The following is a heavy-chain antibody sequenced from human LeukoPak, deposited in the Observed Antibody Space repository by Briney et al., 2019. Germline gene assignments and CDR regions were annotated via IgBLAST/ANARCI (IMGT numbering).Heavy chain of an antibody. Sequence: GGSLRLSCAASGFTFSSYSMNWVRQAPGKGLEWVSSISSSSSYIYYADSVKGRFTISRDNAKNSLYLHVNSLRVEDTAVYYCAKDTSFRATAPLLFHWGQRALVTVSS. D-gene: IGHD3-10*01. V-gene: IGHV3-21*04. CDR3: AKDTSFRATAPLLFH. J-gene: IGHJ4*02. CDR1: GFTFSSYS. CDR2: ISSSSSYI.